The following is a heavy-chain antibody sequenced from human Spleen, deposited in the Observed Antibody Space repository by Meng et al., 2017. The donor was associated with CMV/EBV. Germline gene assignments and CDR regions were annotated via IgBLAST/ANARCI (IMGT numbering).Heavy chain of an antibody. J-gene: IGHJ4*02. CDR1: GFTVSSNY. Sequence: SCAASGFTVSSNYMSWVRQAPGKGLEWVSGINWNGGSTGYADSVKGRFTISRDNAKNSLYLQMNSLRAEDTALYYCARRDGAKGPDYWGQGTLVTVSS. CDR3: ARRDGAKGPDY. D-gene: IGHD4/OR15-4a*01. V-gene: IGHV3-20*04. CDR2: INWNGGST.